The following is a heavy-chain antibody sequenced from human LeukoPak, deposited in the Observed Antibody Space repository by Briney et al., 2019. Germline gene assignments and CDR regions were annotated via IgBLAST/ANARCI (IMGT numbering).Heavy chain of an antibody. D-gene: IGHD3-22*01. CDR3: ARGPYSYDSSGAFDI. CDR1: GGSFSTYY. V-gene: IGHV4-34*01. J-gene: IGHJ3*02. Sequence: SETLSLTCAVYGGSFSTYYWTWIRQPPGKGLEWIAEISYSGNTNYNPSLKSRVTISVDTSKNQFSLKLSSVTAADTAVYFCARGPYSYDSSGAFDIWGQGTMVTVSS. CDR2: ISYSGNT.